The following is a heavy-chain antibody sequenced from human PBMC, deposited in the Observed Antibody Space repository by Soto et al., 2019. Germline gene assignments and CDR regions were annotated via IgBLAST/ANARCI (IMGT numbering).Heavy chain of an antibody. Sequence: SGPTLVNPTETLTLTCTASGLSLSNPRMGVSWIRQPPGKALEWLAHIFSNDEKSYSTSLKSRLTISRDTSKSQVVLTMTNMDPVDTATYYCARIQRISMIVVSKPYFDYWGQGAPVTVSS. CDR1: GLSLSNPRMG. CDR2: IFSNDEK. V-gene: IGHV2-26*01. D-gene: IGHD3-22*01. CDR3: ARIQRISMIVVSKPYFDY. J-gene: IGHJ4*02.